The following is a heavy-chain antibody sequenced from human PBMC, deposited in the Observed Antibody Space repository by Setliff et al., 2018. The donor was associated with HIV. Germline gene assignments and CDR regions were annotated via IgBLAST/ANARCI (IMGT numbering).Heavy chain of an antibody. CDR2: MQHSGRT. V-gene: IGHV4-34*01. Sequence: SETLSLTCAVYGGSFSDYYWSWIRQPPGKGLEWIGEMQHSGRTNYNPSLRSRVTTSVDTSKSQFSLKLSSVTAADTAVYYCARVSCSSWYSIPLYYYYSMDVWGKGTTVTVSS. CDR3: ARVSCSSWYSIPLYYYYSMDV. J-gene: IGHJ6*03. D-gene: IGHD6-13*01. CDR1: GGSFSDYY.